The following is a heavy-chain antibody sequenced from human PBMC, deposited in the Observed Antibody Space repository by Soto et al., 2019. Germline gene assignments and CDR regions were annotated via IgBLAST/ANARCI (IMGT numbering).Heavy chain of an antibody. Sequence: QVQLQQWGAGLLKPSETLSLTCAVYGGSFSGYYWSWIRQPPGKGLEWIGEINHSGSTNYNPSLKSRVTISVDTSKNQFSLKLSSVTAADTAVYYCARVQWDIVVVPAAQTSGDNGFDPWGQGTLVTVSS. CDR2: INHSGST. V-gene: IGHV4-34*01. J-gene: IGHJ5*02. CDR3: ARVQWDIVVVPAAQTSGDNGFDP. CDR1: GGSFSGYY. D-gene: IGHD2-2*01.